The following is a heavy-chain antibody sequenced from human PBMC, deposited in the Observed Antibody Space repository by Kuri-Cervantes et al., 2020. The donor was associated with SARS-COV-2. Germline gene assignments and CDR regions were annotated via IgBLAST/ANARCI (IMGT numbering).Heavy chain of an antibody. CDR2: IYYSGST. D-gene: IGHD2-2*01. V-gene: IGHV4-59*01. CDR1: GGSISSYY. Sequence: SETLSLTCAVYGGSISSYYWSWIRQPPGKGLEWIGYIYYSGSTNYNPSLKSRVTISVDTSKNQFSLKLSSVTAADTAVYYCARTHYATLLDIWGQGTMVTVSS. CDR3: ARTHYATLLDI. J-gene: IGHJ3*02.